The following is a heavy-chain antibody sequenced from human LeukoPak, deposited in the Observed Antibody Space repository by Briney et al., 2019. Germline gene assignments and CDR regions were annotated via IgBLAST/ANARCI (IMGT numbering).Heavy chain of an antibody. CDR1: GFTFTHQA. V-gene: IGHV3-23*01. Sequence: EGSLRLSCAASGFTFTHQAMNWVRQAPGKGLEWVSSLSGNGVGTYYADSVKGRFTISRDNSKNTLYLQMDSLRAEDTAVYYCTKFSPYGDVGYWGQGTLVTISS. CDR2: LSGNGVGT. CDR3: TKFSPYGDVGY. J-gene: IGHJ4*02. D-gene: IGHD4-17*01.